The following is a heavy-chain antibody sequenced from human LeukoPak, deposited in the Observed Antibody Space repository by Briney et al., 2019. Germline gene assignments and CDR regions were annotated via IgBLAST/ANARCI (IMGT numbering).Heavy chain of an antibody. J-gene: IGHJ6*02. CDR1: GYTFTSYG. V-gene: IGHV1-18*01. D-gene: IGHD4-11*01. CDR3: ARDGTRWGLQHTNYYYYGMDV. Sequence: ASVKVSCKASGYTFTSYGISWVRQAPGQGLEWMGWISAYKGNTNYAQKLQGRVTMTTDTSTSTAYMELRSLRSDDTAVYYCARDGTRWGLQHTNYYYYGMDVWGQGTTVTVSS. CDR2: ISAYKGNT.